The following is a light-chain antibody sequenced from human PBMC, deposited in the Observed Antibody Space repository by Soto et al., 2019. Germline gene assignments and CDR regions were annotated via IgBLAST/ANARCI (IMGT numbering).Light chain of an antibody. Sequence: VVMTQSPSTLSVSPGARATLSCRASQTVSRNLAWYQQRPGQAPRLLIYDISNRATGVPARFSGSGSETEFTLTIRSLQSEDFAVYFCQQYNNWPSFGQGTRLEI. V-gene: IGKV3-15*01. J-gene: IGKJ5*01. CDR1: QTVSRN. CDR2: DIS. CDR3: QQYNNWPS.